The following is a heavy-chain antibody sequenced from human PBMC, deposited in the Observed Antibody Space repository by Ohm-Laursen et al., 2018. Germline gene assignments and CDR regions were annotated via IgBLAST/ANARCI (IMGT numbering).Heavy chain of an antibody. CDR1: GFTFSSYS. CDR2: INSDGSST. D-gene: IGHD3-3*01. V-gene: IGHV3-74*01. CDR3: ARDPADFWSGKRGAFDI. Sequence: SLRLSCAASGFTFSSYSMNWVRQAPGKGLVWVSRINSDGSSTSYADSVKGRFAISRDNAKNTLYLQMNSLRAEDTAVYYCARDPADFWSGKRGAFDIWGQGTMVTVSS. J-gene: IGHJ3*02.